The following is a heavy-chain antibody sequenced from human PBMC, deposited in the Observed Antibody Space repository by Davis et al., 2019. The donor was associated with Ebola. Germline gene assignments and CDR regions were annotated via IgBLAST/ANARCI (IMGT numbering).Heavy chain of an antibody. Sequence: GESLKISCAASGFTFSSYGMHWVRQAPGKGLEWVAFIRYDGSNKYYADSVKGRFTISRDNSKNTLYLQMNSLRAEETAVYYCAKDKQWLTYYFDYWGQGTLVTVSS. CDR1: GFTFSSYG. CDR2: IRYDGSNK. V-gene: IGHV3-30*02. J-gene: IGHJ4*02. CDR3: AKDKQWLTYYFDY. D-gene: IGHD6-19*01.